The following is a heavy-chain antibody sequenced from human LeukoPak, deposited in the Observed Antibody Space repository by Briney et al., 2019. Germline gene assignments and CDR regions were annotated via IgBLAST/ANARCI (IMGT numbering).Heavy chain of an antibody. CDR2: INHSGST. D-gene: IGHD3-22*01. CDR1: GGSFSGYY. Sequence: PSETLSLTCAVYGGSFSGYYWSWIRQPPGKGLEWIGEINHSGSTNYNPSLKSRVTISVDTSKNQFSLKLSSVTAADTAVYYCARHRAYYYDSNPWFDPWGQGTLVTVSS. CDR3: ARHRAYYYDSNPWFDP. V-gene: IGHV4-34*01. J-gene: IGHJ5*02.